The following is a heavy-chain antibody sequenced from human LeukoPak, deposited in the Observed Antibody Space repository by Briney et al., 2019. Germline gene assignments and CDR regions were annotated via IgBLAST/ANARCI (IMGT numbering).Heavy chain of an antibody. V-gene: IGHV3-23*01. J-gene: IGHJ4*02. Sequence: PGGSLRLSCAVSGITLSNYAMSWVRQAPGKGLEWVAGISGSGGGTNYADSVKGWFTISRDNPKNTLYLQMNNLRADDTAVYFCAKRGVVIRVILVGFHKEAYYFDSWDQGALVTVSS. CDR2: ISGSGGGT. D-gene: IGHD3-22*01. CDR1: GITLSNYA. CDR3: AKRGVVIRVILVGFHKEAYYFDS.